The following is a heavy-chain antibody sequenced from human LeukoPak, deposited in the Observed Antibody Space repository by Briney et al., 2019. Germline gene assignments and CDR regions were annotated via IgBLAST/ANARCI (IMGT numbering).Heavy chain of an antibody. Sequence: GESLRISCKGSGYSFTSYWISWVRQMPGKGLEWMGRIDPSDSYTNHSPSFQGHVTISADKSTSTAYLQWSSLKASDTAMYYCAGAGIAVAGNAEYFQHWGQGTLVTVSS. D-gene: IGHD6-19*01. CDR1: GYSFTSYW. J-gene: IGHJ1*01. CDR3: AGAGIAVAGNAEYFQH. CDR2: IDPSDSYT. V-gene: IGHV5-10-1*01.